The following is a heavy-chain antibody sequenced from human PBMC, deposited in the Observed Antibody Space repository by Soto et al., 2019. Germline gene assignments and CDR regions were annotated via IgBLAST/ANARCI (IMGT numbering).Heavy chain of an antibody. CDR2: INPSGGST. V-gene: IGHV1-46*03. Sequence: ASVKVSCKASGYTFTSYYMHWVRQAPGQGLEWMGIINPSGGSTSYAQKFQGRVTMTRDTSTSTVYMELSSLRSEDTAVYYCARDKVPYGDYEYHYYYRDCWGKGTTVTVSS. CDR1: GYTFTSYY. J-gene: IGHJ6*03. D-gene: IGHD4-17*01. CDR3: ARDKVPYGDYEYHYYYRDC.